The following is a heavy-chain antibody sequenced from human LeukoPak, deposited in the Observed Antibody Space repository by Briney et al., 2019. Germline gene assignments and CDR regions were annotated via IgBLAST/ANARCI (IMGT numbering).Heavy chain of an antibody. V-gene: IGHV5-51*01. CDR2: IYPGDSDT. CDR1: GYSFTSYW. D-gene: IGHD3-22*01. Sequence: GESLKISCLGSGYSFTSYWIGWVRQMSGKGMEWMGIIYPGDSDTRYSPSFQGQVTISGDNSISTAYLQWSSLKAADTAMYYCARGYDSSCYSDYWGQGTLVTVSS. CDR3: ARGYDSSCYSDY. J-gene: IGHJ4*02.